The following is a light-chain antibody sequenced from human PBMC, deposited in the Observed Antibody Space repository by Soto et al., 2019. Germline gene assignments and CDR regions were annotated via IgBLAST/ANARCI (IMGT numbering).Light chain of an antibody. CDR3: QQYGRSPQG. J-gene: IGKJ3*01. CDR2: GAS. V-gene: IGKV3-20*01. Sequence: EIVLTQSPGTLSLSPGERATLSCRASQSVSSSYLAWYQQKPGQAPRLLIYGASSRATGIPDRFSGSGSGTDFTLTISRLEPEDFAVYYCQQYGRSPQGFGPGTKVDIK. CDR1: QSVSSSY.